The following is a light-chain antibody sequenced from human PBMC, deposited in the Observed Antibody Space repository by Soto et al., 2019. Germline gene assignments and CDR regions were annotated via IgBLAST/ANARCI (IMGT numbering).Light chain of an antibody. J-gene: IGKJ4*01. CDR2: GAS. CDR1: QSVSSN. V-gene: IGKV3-15*01. Sequence: EIVMTQSPATLSVSPGERATLSCRASQSVSSNLAWYQQKPGQAPRLLIYGASTRATGIPARFSGSGSGTEFTLTISSLQSEDFAVYYCKQYNNWPPCTFGGGTKVDIK. CDR3: KQYNNWPPCT.